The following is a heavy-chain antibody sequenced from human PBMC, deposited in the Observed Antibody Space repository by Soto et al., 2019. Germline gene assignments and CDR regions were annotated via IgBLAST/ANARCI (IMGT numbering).Heavy chain of an antibody. CDR2: MNPNSGNT. J-gene: IGHJ6*02. V-gene: IGHV1-8*01. CDR3: AREWRTTKYGGYGHYYYGMDV. Sequence: ASVKVSCKASGYTFTSYDINWVRQATGQGLEWMGWMNPNSGNTGYAQKFQGRVTMTRNTSISTAYMELSSLRSEDTAVYYCAREWRTTKYGGYGHYYYGMDVWGQGTTVTVSS. CDR1: GYTFTSYD. D-gene: IGHD5-12*01.